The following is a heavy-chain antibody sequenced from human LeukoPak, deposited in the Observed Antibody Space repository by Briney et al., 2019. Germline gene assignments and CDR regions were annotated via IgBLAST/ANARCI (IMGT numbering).Heavy chain of an antibody. D-gene: IGHD1-26*01. CDR3: ARVKWELCPADS. J-gene: IGHJ4*02. Sequence: GASVKVSCKPSGYTFTSYVIRWVLQAPEQGLQRLGWINSYKGNTNYAQKLQGRVTLTTDTSTSTAYMEFRKLKSEDTAVYYCARVKWELCPADSWGQGTLLTVSS. V-gene: IGHV1-18*01. CDR1: GYTFTSYV. CDR2: INSYKGNT.